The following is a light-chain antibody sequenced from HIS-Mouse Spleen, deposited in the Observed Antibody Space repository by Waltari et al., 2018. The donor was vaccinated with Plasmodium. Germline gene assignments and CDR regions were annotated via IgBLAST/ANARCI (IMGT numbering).Light chain of an antibody. Sequence: DIQMTQSPSSLSASVGDRVTITCRASQSISSYLNWYQQKPGKAPKLLIYAASSLESGVPSRFSGSGLGTEFTLTISSLQPGDFATYYCQQSYSTPYTFGQGTKLEIK. J-gene: IGKJ2*01. V-gene: IGKV1-39*01. CDR1: QSISSY. CDR3: QQSYSTPYT. CDR2: AAS.